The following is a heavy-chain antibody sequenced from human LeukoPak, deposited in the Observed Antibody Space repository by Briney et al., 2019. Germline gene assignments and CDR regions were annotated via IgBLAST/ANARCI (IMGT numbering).Heavy chain of an antibody. D-gene: IGHD2-8*01. J-gene: IGHJ6*03. CDR3: ARDEHQYCTNGVCFYYYYMDV. V-gene: IGHV4-34*01. CDR2: INHSGST. CDR1: GGSFSGYY. Sequence: SETLSLTCAVYGGSFSGYYWSWIRQPPGKGLEWIGEINHSGSTNYNPSLKSRVTISVDKSKNQFSLRLSSVTAADTAVYYCARDEHQYCTNGVCFYYYYMDVWGKGTTVTVSS.